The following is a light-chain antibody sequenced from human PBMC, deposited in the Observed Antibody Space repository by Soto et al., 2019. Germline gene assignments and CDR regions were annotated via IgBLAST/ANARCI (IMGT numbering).Light chain of an antibody. CDR2: TNN. Sequence: SVLTQPPSVSGAPGQRVTISCTGSSSNIGAGYDVHWYLQVPGTAPKLLVYTNNNRPSGVPDRFSGSKSGTSASLAITGLQAEDEADYYCQSYDSRLSAYVFGTGTKLTVL. CDR3: QSYDSRLSAYV. CDR1: SSNIGAGYD. V-gene: IGLV1-40*01. J-gene: IGLJ1*01.